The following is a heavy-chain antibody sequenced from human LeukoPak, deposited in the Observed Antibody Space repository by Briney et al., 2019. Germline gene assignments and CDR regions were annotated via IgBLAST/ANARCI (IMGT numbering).Heavy chain of an antibody. V-gene: IGHV3-9*01. CDR3: AKDLEAGVATGGHFDY. Sequence: PGGSLRLSCAASGFSFDDFAMHWARQAPGKGLEWVSGISWNNGPIGYADSMKGRFTISRDDAKNSLYLQMNSLRAEDTALYYCAKDLEAGVATGGHFDYWGQGTLVTVSS. CDR1: GFSFDDFA. CDR2: ISWNNGPI. J-gene: IGHJ4*02. D-gene: IGHD5-12*01.